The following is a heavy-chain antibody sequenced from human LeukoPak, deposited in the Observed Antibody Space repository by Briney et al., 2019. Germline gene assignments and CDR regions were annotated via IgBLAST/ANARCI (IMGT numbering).Heavy chain of an antibody. J-gene: IGHJ4*02. CDR1: GFTFSSYW. V-gene: IGHV3-74*01. D-gene: IGHD1-26*01. CDR2: INSDGSST. CDR3: ARVKGGSYYGTAEGFDY. Sequence: PGGSLRLSCAASGFTFSSYWMHWVRHGPGKGLVWVSRINSDGSSTTYADSVKGRFTISRDNAKNTLYLQMNSLRAEDTAVYYCARVKGGSYYGTAEGFDYWGQGTPVTVSS.